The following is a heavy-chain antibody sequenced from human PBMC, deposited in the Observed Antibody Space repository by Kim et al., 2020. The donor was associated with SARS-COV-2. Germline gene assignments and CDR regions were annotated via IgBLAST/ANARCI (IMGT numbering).Heavy chain of an antibody. Sequence: SETLSLTCTVSGGSISSYYWSWIRQPAGKGLEWIGRIYTSGSTNYNPSLKSRVTMSVDTSKNQFSLKLSSVTAADTAVYYCARGYCSGGSCLNWFDPWGQGTLVTVSS. J-gene: IGHJ5*02. D-gene: IGHD2-15*01. CDR3: ARGYCSGGSCLNWFDP. CDR2: IYTSGST. CDR1: GGSISSYY. V-gene: IGHV4-4*07.